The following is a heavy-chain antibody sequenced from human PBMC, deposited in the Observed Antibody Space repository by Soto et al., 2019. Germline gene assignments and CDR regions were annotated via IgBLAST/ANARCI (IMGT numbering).Heavy chain of an antibody. D-gene: IGHD2-8*01. V-gene: IGHV1-18*01. Sequence: GASVKVSCKASGYTFTSYGISWVRQAPGQGLEWMGWISAYNGNTNYAQKLQGRVTMTTDTSTSTAYMELRSLRSDDTAVYYCAREVDIVLMVYARDYYGMDVWGQGTTVTVSS. CDR3: AREVDIVLMVYARDYYGMDV. J-gene: IGHJ6*02. CDR1: GYTFTSYG. CDR2: ISAYNGNT.